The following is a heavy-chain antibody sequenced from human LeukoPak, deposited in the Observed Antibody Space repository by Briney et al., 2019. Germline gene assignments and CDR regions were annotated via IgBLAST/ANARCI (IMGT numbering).Heavy chain of an antibody. CDR2: MYYSGST. D-gene: IGHD2-2*01. CDR1: GDSINSHH. Sequence: KPSETLSLTCTVSGDSINSHHWNWIRQPPGKGLEWIGYMYYSGSTKYNPSLKSRVTMSVDTSKNQFSLKLSSVSAADTAVYYCARDFIVPAAPAYYYYMDVWGKGTTVTVSS. V-gene: IGHV4-59*11. CDR3: ARDFIVPAAPAYYYYMDV. J-gene: IGHJ6*03.